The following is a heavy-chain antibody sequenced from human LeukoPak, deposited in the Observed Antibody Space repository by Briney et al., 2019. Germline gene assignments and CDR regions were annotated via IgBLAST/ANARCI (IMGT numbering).Heavy chain of an antibody. D-gene: IGHD3-10*01. J-gene: IGHJ4*02. CDR2: IYPSGST. CDR3: ARDYYDSGSYPFDY. Sequence: SETLSLTCSVSGGSISNYYWSWIRQPAGKGLEWIGRIYPSGSTNYNPSLKSRVTMSIDTSKNQSSLKLSSVTAADTAVYYCARDYYDSGSYPFDYWGQGPLVTVSS. V-gene: IGHV4-4*07. CDR1: GGSISNYY.